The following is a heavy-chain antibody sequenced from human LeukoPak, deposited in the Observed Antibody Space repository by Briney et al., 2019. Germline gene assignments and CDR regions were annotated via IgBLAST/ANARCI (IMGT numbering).Heavy chain of an antibody. J-gene: IGHJ5*02. V-gene: IGHV4-59*01. D-gene: IGHD2-15*01. CDR2: IYYSGST. CDR3: AREHRAAVLRNWFDP. CDR1: GGSISSYY. Sequence: SETLSLTCTVSGGSISSYYWSWIRQPPGKGLEWIGYIYYSGSTNYNPSLKSRVTISVDTSKNQFSLKLSSVTAADTAVYYCAREHRAAVLRNWFDPWGQGTLVTVSS.